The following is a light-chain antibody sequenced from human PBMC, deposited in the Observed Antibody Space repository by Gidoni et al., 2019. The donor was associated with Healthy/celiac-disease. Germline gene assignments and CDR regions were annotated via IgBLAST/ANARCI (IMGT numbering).Light chain of an antibody. CDR2: DAS. Sequence: DIQMTQSPSSLSASVGDRVTITCQASQDISNYLNWYQQNPGKAPKLLIYDASNLETGVPSRFSGSGSGTDFTFTISSLQPEDIATYYCQQYDNLLPTFGQGTRLEIK. J-gene: IGKJ5*01. V-gene: IGKV1-33*01. CDR3: QQYDNLLPT. CDR1: QDISNY.